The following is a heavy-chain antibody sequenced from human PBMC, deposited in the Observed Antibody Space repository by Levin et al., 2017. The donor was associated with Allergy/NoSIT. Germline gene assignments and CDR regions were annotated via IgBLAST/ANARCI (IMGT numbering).Heavy chain of an antibody. CDR3: ARGVIPHYYGSGSYFDY. V-gene: IGHV4-30-2*01. D-gene: IGHD3-10*01. CDR1: GGSISSGGYS. J-gene: IGHJ4*02. Sequence: LRLSCAVSGGSISSGGYSWSWIRQPPGKGLEWIGYIYHSGSTYYNPSLKSRVTISVDRSKNQFSLKLSSVTAADTAVYYCARGVIPHYYGSGSYFDYWGQGTLVTVSS. CDR2: IYHSGST.